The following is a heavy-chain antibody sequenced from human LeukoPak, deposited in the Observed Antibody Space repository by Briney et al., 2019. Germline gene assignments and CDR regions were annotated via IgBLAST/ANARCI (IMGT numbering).Heavy chain of an antibody. CDR1: GFTFSSYA. Sequence: GGSLRLSCAASGFTFSSYAMHWVRQAPGKGLEYVSAISSNGGSTYYANSAKGRFTISRDNSKNTLYLQMGSLRAEDMAVYYCASGRGVPSYWGQGTLVTVSS. CDR2: ISSNGGST. CDR3: ASGRGVPSY. V-gene: IGHV3-64*01. J-gene: IGHJ4*02. D-gene: IGHD3-10*01.